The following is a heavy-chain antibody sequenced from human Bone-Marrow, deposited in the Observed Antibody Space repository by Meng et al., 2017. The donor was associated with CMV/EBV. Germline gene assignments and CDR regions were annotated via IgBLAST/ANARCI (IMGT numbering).Heavy chain of an antibody. Sequence: GSLRLSCTVSGGSISSYYWSWIRQPPGKGLEWIGYIYYSGSTNYNPSLKSRVTISVDTYKNQFSLKLSSVTAADTAVYYCARGGVQWDFWSGYYENNWFDPWGQGTLVTVSS. CDR3: ARGGVQWDFWSGYYENNWFDP. CDR2: IYYSGST. CDR1: GGSISSYY. D-gene: IGHD3-3*01. J-gene: IGHJ5*02. V-gene: IGHV4-59*01.